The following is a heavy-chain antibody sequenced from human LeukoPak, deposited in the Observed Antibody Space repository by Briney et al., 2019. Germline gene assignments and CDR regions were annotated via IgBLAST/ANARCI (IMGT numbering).Heavy chain of an antibody. J-gene: IGHJ6*02. Sequence: GRSLRLSCAASGFTFSSYGMHWVRQAPGKGLEWVAVIWYDGSNKYYADSVKGRFTISRDNSKNTLYLQMSSLRAEDTAVYYCARDGRYCSSTSCFRRSGMDVWGQGTTVTVSS. CDR3: ARDGRYCSSTSCFRRSGMDV. D-gene: IGHD2-2*01. V-gene: IGHV3-33*01. CDR1: GFTFSSYG. CDR2: IWYDGSNK.